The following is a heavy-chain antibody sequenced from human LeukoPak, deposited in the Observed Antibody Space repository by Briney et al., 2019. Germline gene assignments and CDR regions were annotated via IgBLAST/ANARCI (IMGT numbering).Heavy chain of an antibody. CDR2: FDPEDGET. CDR1: GYTLTELS. V-gene: IGHV1-24*01. Sequence: ASVKVSCKVSGYTLTELSMHWVRQAPGKGLEWMGGFDPEDGETIYAQKFQGRVTMTEDTSTDTAYMELSSLRSEDTAVYYCAALCSSTSCYPNDWFDPWGQGTLVTVSS. D-gene: IGHD2-2*01. CDR3: AALCSSTSCYPNDWFDP. J-gene: IGHJ5*02.